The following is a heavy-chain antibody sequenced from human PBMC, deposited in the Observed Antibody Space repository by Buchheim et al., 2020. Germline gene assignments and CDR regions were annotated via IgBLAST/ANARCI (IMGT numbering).Heavy chain of an antibody. J-gene: IGHJ4*02. D-gene: IGHD3-16*01. CDR1: GFIFANYA. V-gene: IGHV3-23*04. CDR2: ISAGGGGT. Sequence: EVQLVESGGGLVQPGGSLRLSCAASGFIFANYAMTWVRQAPGKGLEWVAAISAGGGGTYCGDSLKGRFTVSRDNSKDTLFLQVNSLRGDDTAVYYCAILRLGQFPEWGQGTL. CDR3: AILRLGQFPE.